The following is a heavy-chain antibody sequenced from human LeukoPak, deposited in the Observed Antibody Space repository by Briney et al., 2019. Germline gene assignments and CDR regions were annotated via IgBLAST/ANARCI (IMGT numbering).Heavy chain of an antibody. CDR1: GYTFISYG. Sequence: ASVKVSCKASGYTFISYGINWVRQAPGQGLEWMGWISVYNGNTKYAQKLQGRVTMTTETSTSTVYMELRSLRSDDTAVYYYARDRGYRGRWDYWGQGTLVTVSS. CDR3: ARDRGYRGRWDY. J-gene: IGHJ4*02. V-gene: IGHV1-18*01. D-gene: IGHD5-18*01. CDR2: ISVYNGNT.